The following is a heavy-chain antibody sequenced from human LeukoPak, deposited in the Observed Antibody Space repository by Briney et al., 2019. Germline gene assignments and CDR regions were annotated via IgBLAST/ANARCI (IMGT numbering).Heavy chain of an antibody. V-gene: IGHV4-59*01. Sequence: PSETLSLTCTVSGGSISSYYWSWIRQPPGKGLEWIGYIYYSGSTNYNPSLKSRVTISVDTSKTQFPLKLSSVTAADTAVYYCARGRGDFWRGYYFDYWGQGTLVTVSS. CDR3: ARGRGDFWRGYYFDY. CDR1: GGSISSYY. CDR2: IYYSGST. J-gene: IGHJ4*02. D-gene: IGHD3-3*01.